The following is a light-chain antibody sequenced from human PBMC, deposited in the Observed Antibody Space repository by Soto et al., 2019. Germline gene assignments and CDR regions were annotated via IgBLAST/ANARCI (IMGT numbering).Light chain of an antibody. CDR2: DAS. CDR3: QQRSNWPPVT. V-gene: IGKV3-11*01. CDR1: QSVKNY. Sequence: DIVLTQSPATLSLSPGERATLSCRASQSVKNYLAWYQQKPGQAPRLLIYDASNRATGIPARFSGSGSGTDFTLTISSLEPEDSAVYYCQQRSNWPPVTFGGGTKVEIK. J-gene: IGKJ4*01.